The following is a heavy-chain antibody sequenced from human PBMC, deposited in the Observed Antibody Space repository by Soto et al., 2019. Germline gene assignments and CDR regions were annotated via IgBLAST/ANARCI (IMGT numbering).Heavy chain of an antibody. CDR1: GDSVSSSSVA. V-gene: IGHV6-1*01. CDR3: ARSEEDSDYYYYGLDV. J-gene: IGHJ6*02. D-gene: IGHD2-15*01. Sequence: SQTLSLTCVISGDSVSSSSVAWNWVRQSPSRGLEWLGRTYYRSRWYSDFAVSVRGRIVVNADTSKNQFSLQLNSVTPEDTAVYFCARSEEDSDYYYYGLDVWGQGTTVTVSS. CDR2: TYYRSRWYS.